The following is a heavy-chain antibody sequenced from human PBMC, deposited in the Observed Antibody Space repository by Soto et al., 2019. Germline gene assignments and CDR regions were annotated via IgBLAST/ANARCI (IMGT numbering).Heavy chain of an antibody. J-gene: IGHJ5*02. CDR3: AIAPRGLAAAGGKNNWFDP. Sequence: SETLSLTCAVYGGSFSGYYWSWIRQPPGKGLEWIGEINHSGSTNYNPSLKSRVTISVDTSKNQFSQKLSSVTAADTAVYYCAIAPRGLAAAGGKNNWFDPWGQGTLVTVSS. CDR2: INHSGST. D-gene: IGHD6-13*01. CDR1: GGSFSGYY. V-gene: IGHV4-34*01.